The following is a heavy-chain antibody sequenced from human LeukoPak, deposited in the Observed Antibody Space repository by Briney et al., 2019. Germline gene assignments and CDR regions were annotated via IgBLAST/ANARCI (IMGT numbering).Heavy chain of an antibody. Sequence: PGGSLRLSCVASGFTFDDYAMHWVRQAPGKGLEWVSLISWDGGSTYYADSVKGRFTISRDNSKNSLYLQMNSLRAEDTALYYCAKDIQGGVNYGSGSGIDYWGQGTLVTVSS. J-gene: IGHJ4*02. V-gene: IGHV3-43D*03. D-gene: IGHD3-10*01. CDR2: ISWDGGST. CDR1: GFTFDDYA. CDR3: AKDIQGGVNYGSGSGIDY.